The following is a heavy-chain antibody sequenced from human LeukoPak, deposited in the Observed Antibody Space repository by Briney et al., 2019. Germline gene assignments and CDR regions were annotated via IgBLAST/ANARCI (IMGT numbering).Heavy chain of an antibody. Sequence: GGSLRLSCAASGFTFSSYAMHWVRQAPGKGLEWVAVISYDGSNKYYADSVKGRFTISRDNSKNTLYLQMNSLRAEDTAVYYRARGLLTTTDYWGQGTLVTVSS. CDR3: ARGLLTTTDY. J-gene: IGHJ4*02. CDR1: GFTFSSYA. V-gene: IGHV3-30*14. CDR2: ISYDGSNK. D-gene: IGHD4/OR15-4a*01.